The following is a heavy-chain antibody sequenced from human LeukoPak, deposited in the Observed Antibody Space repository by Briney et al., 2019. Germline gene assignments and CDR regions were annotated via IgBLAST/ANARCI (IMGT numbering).Heavy chain of an antibody. D-gene: IGHD3-10*01. CDR3: ARRLTMVRGVIIRYYFDY. J-gene: IGHJ4*02. CDR1: GGSISSSSYY. CDR2: IYYSGST. V-gene: IGHV4-39*01. Sequence: PSETLSLTCTVSGGSISSSSYYWGWIRQPPGKGLEWIGSIYYSGSTYYNPSLKSRVTISVDTSKNQFSLKLSSVTAADTAVYYCARRLTMVRGVIIRYYFDYWGQGTLVTVSS.